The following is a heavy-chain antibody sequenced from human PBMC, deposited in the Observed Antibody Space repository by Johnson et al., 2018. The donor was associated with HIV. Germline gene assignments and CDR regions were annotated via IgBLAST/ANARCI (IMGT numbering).Heavy chain of an antibody. V-gene: IGHV3-73*01. J-gene: IGHJ3*02. CDR2: LRSNANTYAT. CDR1: GFIFSGSA. D-gene: IGHD2-8*02. CDR3: ARDHCTGGVCYGLQAFDI. Sequence: VQLVESGGGVVQPGRSLRLSCAASGFIFSGSAMHWVRQASGKGLEWVGRLRSNANTYATAYAASVKGRFTISRDDSKNTAYLQMNSLRAEDTALYYCARDHCTGGVCYGLQAFDIWGQGTMVTVSS.